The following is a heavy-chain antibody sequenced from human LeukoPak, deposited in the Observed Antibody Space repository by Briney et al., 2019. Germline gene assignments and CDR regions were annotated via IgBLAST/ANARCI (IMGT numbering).Heavy chain of an antibody. CDR2: ISWNGGSI. V-gene: IGHV3-9*03. CDR1: GFTFDDYA. D-gene: IGHD1-26*01. J-gene: IGHJ4*02. Sequence: GGSLRLSCVASGFTFDDYAMHWVQQAPGKGLEWVSGISWNGGSIGYADSVKGRFTISRDNAKNSLYLQMNSLRAEDMALYYCASEGDRGSYSNWGQGTLVTVSS. CDR3: ASEGDRGSYSN.